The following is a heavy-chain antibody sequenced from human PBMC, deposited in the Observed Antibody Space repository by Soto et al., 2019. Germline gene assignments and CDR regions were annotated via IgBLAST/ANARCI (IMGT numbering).Heavy chain of an antibody. CDR3: ARDERTTDYYYGMDV. D-gene: IGHD1-1*01. CDR2: ISSSSSTI. V-gene: IGHV3-48*01. CDR1: GFTFSSYS. J-gene: IGHJ6*02. Sequence: PGGSLRLSCAASGFTFSSYSMNWVRRAPGKGLEWVSYISSSSSTIYYADSVKGRFTISRDNAKNSLYLQMNSLRAEDTAVYYCARDERTTDYYYGMDVWGQGTTVTVSS.